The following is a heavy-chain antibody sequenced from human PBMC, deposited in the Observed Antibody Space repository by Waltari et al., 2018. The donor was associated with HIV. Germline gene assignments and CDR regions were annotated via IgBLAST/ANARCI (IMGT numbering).Heavy chain of an antibody. CDR3: VRGVGANLALDWFDP. V-gene: IGHV4-34*01. CDR2: INHSGST. Sequence: QVQLQQWGAGLLKPSETLSLTCAVYGGSFSGYYWSWIRQPPGKGLEWIGEINHSGSTNYNPSLKSRVTISVDTSKNQCSLKLSSVTAADTAVYYCVRGVGANLALDWFDPWGQGTLVTVSS. J-gene: IGHJ5*02. D-gene: IGHD1-26*01. CDR1: GGSFSGYY.